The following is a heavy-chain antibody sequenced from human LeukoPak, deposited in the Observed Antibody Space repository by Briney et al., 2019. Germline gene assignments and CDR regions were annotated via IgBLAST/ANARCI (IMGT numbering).Heavy chain of an antibody. D-gene: IGHD3-22*01. J-gene: IGHJ1*01. V-gene: IGHV3-23*01. Sequence: TFXXXAMSWVRQXPGKGLEWVSAISGSGGSTYYADSVKGGFTISRDNSKNTLYMQMNSLRAEDTAVYYCAKDLAYYDSSGYPAEYFQHWGQGTLVTVSS. CDR1: TFXXXA. CDR3: AKDLAYYDSSGYPAEYFQH. CDR2: ISGSGGST.